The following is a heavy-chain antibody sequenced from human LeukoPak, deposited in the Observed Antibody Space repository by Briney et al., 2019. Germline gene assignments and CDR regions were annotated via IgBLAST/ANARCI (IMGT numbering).Heavy chain of an antibody. CDR1: GYSFTSYW. Sequence: GESLKISCKGSGYSFTSYWIGWVRQMPGKGLEWMGIIYPGDSDTRYSPSFRGQVTISADKSISTAYLQWSSLKASDTATYYCARTYYDYVWGSYRYGLDYWGQGTLVTVSS. D-gene: IGHD3-16*02. J-gene: IGHJ4*02. V-gene: IGHV5-51*01. CDR2: IYPGDSDT. CDR3: ARTYYDYVWGSYRYGLDY.